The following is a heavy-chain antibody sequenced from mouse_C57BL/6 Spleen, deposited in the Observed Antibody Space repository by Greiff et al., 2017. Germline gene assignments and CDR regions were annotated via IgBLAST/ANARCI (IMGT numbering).Heavy chain of an antibody. D-gene: IGHD2-4*01. V-gene: IGHV1-81*01. Sequence: QVQLQQSGAELARPGASVKLSCKASGYTFPSYGISWVKQRPGQGLEWIGEIYPRSGNTYYNEKFKGQATLTADKSSSTAYMELRSLTSEDSAVYFCARGEYDRDWYFDVWGTGTTVTVSA. J-gene: IGHJ1*03. CDR3: ARGEYDRDWYFDV. CDR1: GYTFPSYG. CDR2: IYPRSGNT.